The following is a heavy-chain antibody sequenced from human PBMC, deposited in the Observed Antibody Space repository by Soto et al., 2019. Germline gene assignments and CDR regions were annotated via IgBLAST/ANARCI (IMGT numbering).Heavy chain of an antibody. CDR3: ARVLAVAGTGDY. CDR1: GYTFTSYG. CDR2: ISAYNGNT. D-gene: IGHD6-19*01. Sequence: ASVNVSCKASGYTFTSYGISWVRQAPGQGLEWMGWISAYNGNTNYAQKLQGRVTMTTDTSTSTAYMELRSLRSDDTAVYYCARVLAVAGTGDYWGQGTLVTVSS. J-gene: IGHJ4*02. V-gene: IGHV1-18*01.